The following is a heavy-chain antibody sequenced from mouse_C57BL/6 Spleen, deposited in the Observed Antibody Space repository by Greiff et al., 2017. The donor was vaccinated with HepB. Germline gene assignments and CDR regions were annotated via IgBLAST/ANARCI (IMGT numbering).Heavy chain of an antibody. Sequence: DVKLVESGGGLVKPGGSLKLSCAASGFTFSDYGMHWVRQAPEKGLEWVAYISSGSSTIYYADTVKGRFTISRDNAKNTLFLQMTSLRSEDTAMYYCARPSYGSSFYYAMDYWGQGTSVTVSS. CDR1: GFTFSDYG. CDR3: ARPSYGSSFYYAMDY. D-gene: IGHD1-1*01. V-gene: IGHV5-17*01. J-gene: IGHJ4*01. CDR2: ISSGSSTI.